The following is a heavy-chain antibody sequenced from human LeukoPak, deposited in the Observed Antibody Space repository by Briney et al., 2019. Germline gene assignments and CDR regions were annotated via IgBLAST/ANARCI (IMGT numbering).Heavy chain of an antibody. J-gene: IGHJ4*02. CDR2: INPDNSNS. Sequence: GESLKISCNAAADNFFTYWIAWVRQMPEKRLEWMAIINPDNSNSRYSPSFEGQVTISADKSVSTAYLQWSSLKASDTAIYYCARRGYFDGGGNDYWGQGTLVTVSS. CDR3: ARRGYFDGGGNDY. D-gene: IGHD2-21*01. V-gene: IGHV5-51*01. CDR1: ADNFFTYW.